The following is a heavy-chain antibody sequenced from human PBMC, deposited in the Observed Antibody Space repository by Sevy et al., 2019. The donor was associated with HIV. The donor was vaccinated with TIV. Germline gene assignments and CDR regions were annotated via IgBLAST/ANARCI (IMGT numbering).Heavy chain of an antibody. CDR3: ARRNDFDI. J-gene: IGHJ3*02. Sequence: SKTLSLTCTVSGGSINSDHWNWIRQPPGKRLEWIGYVYYTGGTNYNPSLKNRVTISVDRTKNQFSLKLTSVTAADTAVYYCARRNDFDIWGQGTMVTVSS. V-gene: IGHV4-59*08. CDR1: GGSINSDH. CDR2: VYYTGGT.